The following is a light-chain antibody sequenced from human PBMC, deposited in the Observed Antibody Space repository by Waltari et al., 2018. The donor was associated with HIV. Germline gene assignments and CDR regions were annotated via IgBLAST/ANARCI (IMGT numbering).Light chain of an antibody. V-gene: IGLV1-40*01. Sequence: HSVLTQPPSVSGAPGQRVTISCTGSSSNIGAGFDVHWYQQLPGTAPKLLIFSNNNRPSGVPDRFSDAKSGTSASLAITGLQAEDEADYYCQSFDNSLSALFGGGTKLTVL. CDR1: SSNIGAGFD. CDR2: SNN. J-gene: IGLJ2*01. CDR3: QSFDNSLSAL.